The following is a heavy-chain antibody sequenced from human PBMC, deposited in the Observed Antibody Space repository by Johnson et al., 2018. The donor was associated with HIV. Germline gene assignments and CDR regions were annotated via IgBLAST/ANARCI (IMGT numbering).Heavy chain of an antibody. Sequence: QVQLVESGGGVVQPGRSLRLSCAASGFTFSSYAMHWVRQAPGQGLEWVAVISYDGSNKYYADSVKGRFSIPRDNSKNTLYLHMNSLRAEDTAVYYCAKRNYGSGGNAFDIWGQGTMVTVSS. V-gene: IGHV3-30*18. CDR2: ISYDGSNK. CDR3: AKRNYGSGGNAFDI. J-gene: IGHJ3*02. CDR1: GFTFSSYA. D-gene: IGHD3-10*01.